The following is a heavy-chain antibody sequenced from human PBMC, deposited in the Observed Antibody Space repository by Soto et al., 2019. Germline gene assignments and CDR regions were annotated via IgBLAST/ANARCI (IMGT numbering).Heavy chain of an antibody. CDR3: ARYSYDFWSGYSRDYGMDV. J-gene: IGHJ6*02. CDR2: IYYSGST. V-gene: IGHV4-39*01. Sequence: PSETLSLTCTVSGGSISSSSYYWGWIRQPPGKGLEWIGSIYYSGSTYYNPSLKSRVTISVDTSKNQFPLKLSSVTAADTAVYYCARYSYDFWSGYSRDYGMDVWGQGTTVTVSS. D-gene: IGHD3-3*01. CDR1: GGSISSSSYY.